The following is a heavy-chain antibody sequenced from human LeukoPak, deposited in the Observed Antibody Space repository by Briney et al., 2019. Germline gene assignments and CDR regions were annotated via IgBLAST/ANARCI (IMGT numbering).Heavy chain of an antibody. Sequence: GGSLRLSCAASGFSFSMYSMSWVRQAAGKGLEWVANIKQDGSEKYYVDSVKGRFTISRDNAKNSLYLQMNSLRAEDTAVYYCARDSSGWYRSFDFWGQGTLVTVSS. J-gene: IGHJ4*02. CDR1: GFSFSMYS. CDR3: ARDSSGWYRSFDF. CDR2: IKQDGSEK. D-gene: IGHD6-19*01. V-gene: IGHV3-7*01.